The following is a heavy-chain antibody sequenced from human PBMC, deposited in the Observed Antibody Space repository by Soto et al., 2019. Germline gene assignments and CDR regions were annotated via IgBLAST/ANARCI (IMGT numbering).Heavy chain of an antibody. CDR1: GFTFSNAW. Sequence: PGGSLRLSCAASGFTFSNAWMSWVRQAPGKGLEWVGRIKSKTDGGTTDYAAPVKGRFTISRDDSKNTLYLQMNSLKTEDTAVYYCTTDERDDIVLMVYAAYFDYWGQGTLVTVSS. CDR2: IKSKTDGGTT. CDR3: TTDERDDIVLMVYAAYFDY. J-gene: IGHJ4*02. D-gene: IGHD2-8*01. V-gene: IGHV3-15*01.